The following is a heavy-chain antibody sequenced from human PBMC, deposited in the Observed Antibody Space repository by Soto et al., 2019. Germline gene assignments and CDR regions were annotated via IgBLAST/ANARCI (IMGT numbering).Heavy chain of an antibody. Sequence: PGGSLRLSCAASGFTFSSYAMHWVRQAPGKGLEWVALIWYDGSYKNYADSVKGRFTISRDNSKNTLYLQMNSLRAEDTALYYCARDVNDYGDLGLDYWGQGTLVTVSS. CDR1: GFTFSSYA. V-gene: IGHV3-33*08. CDR3: ARDVNDYGDLGLDY. CDR2: IWYDGSYK. D-gene: IGHD4-17*01. J-gene: IGHJ4*02.